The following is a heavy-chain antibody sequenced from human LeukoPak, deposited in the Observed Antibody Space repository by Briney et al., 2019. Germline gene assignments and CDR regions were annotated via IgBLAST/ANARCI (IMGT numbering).Heavy chain of an antibody. CDR2: IKQDGSEK. CDR1: GFTFSSYG. Sequence: GRSLRLSCAASGFTFSSYGMHWVRQAPGKGLEWVANIKQDGSEKFYVDSLKGRFTISRDNARNSLYLQMNSLRAEDTAVYYCATLGAYDRFDSWGQGTLVTVSS. D-gene: IGHD5-12*01. V-gene: IGHV3-7*05. J-gene: IGHJ4*02. CDR3: ATLGAYDRFDS.